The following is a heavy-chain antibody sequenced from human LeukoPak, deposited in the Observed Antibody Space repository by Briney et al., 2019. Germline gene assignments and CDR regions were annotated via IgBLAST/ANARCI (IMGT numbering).Heavy chain of an antibody. CDR2: INPNTGGT. CDR1: GYTFTSYY. Sequence: HRASVKVSCKASGYTFTSYYMHWVRQAPGQGFEWMGWINPNTGGTNYAQKFKGRVLMTRDTSISTAYLELSSLKSDDTAVYYCARVGYCSRGVCYNYDYWGQGTQVTVSS. V-gene: IGHV1-2*02. D-gene: IGHD2-8*01. CDR3: ARVGYCSRGVCYNYDY. J-gene: IGHJ4*02.